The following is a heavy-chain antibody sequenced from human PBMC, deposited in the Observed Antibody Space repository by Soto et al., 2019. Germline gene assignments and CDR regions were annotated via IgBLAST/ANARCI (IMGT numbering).Heavy chain of an antibody. J-gene: IGHJ4*02. CDR1: GGSVSSGGYY. Sequence: PSETVSVTCTVSGGSVSSGGYYWSWIRQHPGKGLEWIGYIYYSGSTYYNPSLKSRVTISVDTSKNQFSLKLSSVTAADTAVYYCASAYFSYYDFSGYSFDYSGQGPLVTLSS. CDR3: ASAYFSYYDFSGYSFDY. CDR2: IYYSGST. V-gene: IGHV4-31*03. D-gene: IGHD3-22*01.